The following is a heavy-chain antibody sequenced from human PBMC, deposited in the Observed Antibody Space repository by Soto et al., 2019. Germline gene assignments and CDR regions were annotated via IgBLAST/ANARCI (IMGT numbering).Heavy chain of an antibody. D-gene: IGHD3-10*01. CDR1: GGSISSDGNY. Sequence: QVQLQESGPGLVKSSQTLSLTCTVSGGSISSDGNYWSWIRKHPGKGLEWIGYIYYSGSTNYNPSLKSRVTISVDTSKNQFSLKLNSVTAADTAVYYCARARMVRGIIYYYGMDVWGQGTTVTVSS. CDR3: ARARMVRGIIYYYGMDV. V-gene: IGHV4-31*03. CDR2: IYYSGST. J-gene: IGHJ6*02.